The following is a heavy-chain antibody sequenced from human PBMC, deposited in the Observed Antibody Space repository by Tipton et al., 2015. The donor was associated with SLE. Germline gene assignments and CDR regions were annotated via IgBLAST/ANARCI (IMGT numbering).Heavy chain of an antibody. D-gene: IGHD6-19*01. CDR1: GGSIGSSSVY. V-gene: IGHV4-61*05. Sequence: TLSLTCSVSGGSIGSSSVYWGWIRQPPGKGLEWIGYIYYSGSTNYNPSLKSRVTISLDTSKNLFSLKLSSVTAADTAMYFCARSEEAGDAFDIWGQGTVVTASS. J-gene: IGHJ3*02. CDR2: IYYSGST. CDR3: ARSEEAGDAFDI.